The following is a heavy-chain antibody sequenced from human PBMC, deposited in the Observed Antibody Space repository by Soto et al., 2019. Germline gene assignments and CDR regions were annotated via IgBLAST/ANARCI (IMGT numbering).Heavy chain of an antibody. CDR3: ARVGLEYCSGGSCYSGFDY. CDR2: IKQDGSEK. Sequence: GGSLRLSCAASGFTFSSYWMSWVRQAPGKGLEWVANIKQDGSEKYYVDSVKGRFTISRDNAKNSLYLQMNSLRAEDTAVYYCARVGLEYCSGGSCYSGFDYWGQGTLVTVSS. CDR1: GFTFSSYW. V-gene: IGHV3-7*01. D-gene: IGHD2-15*01. J-gene: IGHJ4*02.